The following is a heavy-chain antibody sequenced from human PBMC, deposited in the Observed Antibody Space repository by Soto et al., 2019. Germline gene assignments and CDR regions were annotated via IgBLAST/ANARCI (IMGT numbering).Heavy chain of an antibody. D-gene: IGHD3-22*01. J-gene: IGHJ6*02. Sequence: EVQLVESGGGLVQPGGSLKLSCAASGFTFSGSAMHWVRQASGKGLEWVGRIRSKANSYATAYAASVKGRFTISRDDSKNTAYLQMNSLKTEDTAVYYCTRRDDSSVPGMDVWGQGTTVTVSS. CDR2: IRSKANSYAT. CDR3: TRRDDSSVPGMDV. V-gene: IGHV3-73*02. CDR1: GFTFSGSA.